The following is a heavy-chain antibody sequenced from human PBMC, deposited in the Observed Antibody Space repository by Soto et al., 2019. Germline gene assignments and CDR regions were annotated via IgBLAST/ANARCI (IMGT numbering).Heavy chain of an antibody. D-gene: IGHD3-3*01. CDR2: IYYSGST. J-gene: IGHJ4*02. V-gene: IGHV4-31*03. CDR1: GGSISSGGYY. Sequence: SETLSLTCTVSGGSISSGGYYWSWIRQHPGKGLEWIGYIYYSGSTYYNPSLKSRVTISVDTSKNQFSLKLSSVTAADTAVYYCARASYDFWSGYYGPKYYFDYWGQGTLVTVSS. CDR3: ARASYDFWSGYYGPKYYFDY.